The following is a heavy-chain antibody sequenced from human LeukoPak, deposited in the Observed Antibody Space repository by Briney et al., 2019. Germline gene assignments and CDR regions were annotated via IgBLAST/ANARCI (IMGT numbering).Heavy chain of an antibody. J-gene: IGHJ4*02. V-gene: IGHV3-23*01. CDR1: GFTFSSYA. Sequence: GGSLRLSCAASGFTFSSYAMSWVRQAPGKGLEWVSAISGSGGSTYYADSVKGRFTISRDNSKNTLYLQMNSLRAEDTAVYYCAKASSTIFGVVIRGSHLDYWGQGTLVTVSS. D-gene: IGHD3-3*01. CDR3: AKASSTIFGVVIRGSHLDY. CDR2: ISGSGGST.